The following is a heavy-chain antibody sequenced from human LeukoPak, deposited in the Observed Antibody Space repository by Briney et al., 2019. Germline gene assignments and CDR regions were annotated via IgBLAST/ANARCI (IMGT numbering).Heavy chain of an antibody. CDR3: AREGAWYVSGSYSGYFYGMDV. Sequence: GGSLRLSCAASGFTFSSYSMNWVRQAPGKGLDWVSSISSSGGYIYYADSVKGRFTISRDNAKNSLYLQMNSLRAEDTAVYCCAREGAWYVSGSYSGYFYGMDVWGQGTTVTVSS. D-gene: IGHD3-10*01. CDR1: GFTFSSYS. CDR2: ISSSGGYI. J-gene: IGHJ6*02. V-gene: IGHV3-21*01.